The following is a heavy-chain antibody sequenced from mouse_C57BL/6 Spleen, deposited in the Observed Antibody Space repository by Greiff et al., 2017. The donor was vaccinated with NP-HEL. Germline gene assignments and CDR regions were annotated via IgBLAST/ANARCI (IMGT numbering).Heavy chain of an antibody. J-gene: IGHJ4*01. D-gene: IGHD1-1*02. Sequence: VQLQQPGAELVMPGASVKLSCKASGYTFTSYWMHWVKQRPGQGLEWIGEIDPSDSYTNYNQKFKGKSTLTVDKSSSTAYMQLSSLTSEDSAVYYCARSGNYAMDDWGQGTSVTVSS. CDR3: ARSGNYAMDD. CDR1: GYTFTSYW. V-gene: IGHV1-69*01. CDR2: IDPSDSYT.